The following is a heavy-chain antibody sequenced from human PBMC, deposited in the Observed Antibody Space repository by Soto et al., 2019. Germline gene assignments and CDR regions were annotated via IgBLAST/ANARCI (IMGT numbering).Heavy chain of an antibody. CDR1: GGSISSSSYY. CDR2: IYYSGST. V-gene: IGHV4-39*01. D-gene: IGHD2-2*01. Sequence: PSETLSLTCTVSGGSISSSSYYWGWIRQPSGKGLEWIGSIYYSGSTYYNPSLKSRVTISVDTSKNQFSLKMTSVTAADTAMYYCARSDIVLVPSSTGALDYWGQGIQVTVSS. J-gene: IGHJ4*02. CDR3: ARSDIVLVPSSTGALDY.